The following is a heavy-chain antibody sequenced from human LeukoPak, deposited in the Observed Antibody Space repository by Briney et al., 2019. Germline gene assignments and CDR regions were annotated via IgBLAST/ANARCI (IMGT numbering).Heavy chain of an antibody. CDR1: GFTFSSYW. V-gene: IGHV3-23*01. J-gene: IGHJ4*02. CDR2: ISGSGNST. CDR3: AKDDDYGGNPDY. Sequence: GGSLRLSCAASGFTFSSYWMSWVRQAPGKGLEWVSAISGSGNSTYHADSVKGRFTISRDNSKNTLYLQMNSLRAEDTAIYYCAKDDDYGGNPDYWGQGTLVTVSS. D-gene: IGHD4-23*01.